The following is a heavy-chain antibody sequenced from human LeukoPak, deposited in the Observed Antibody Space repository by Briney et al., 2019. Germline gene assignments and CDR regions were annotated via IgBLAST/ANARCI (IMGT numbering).Heavy chain of an antibody. CDR1: GFTFDDYG. V-gene: IGHV3-20*04. D-gene: IGHD1-26*01. CDR2: INWTGCST. Sequence: GGSLRLSCAASGFTFDDYGMSWVRQAPGKGLEEVYGINWTGCSTGYADSVKGRFTISRDNDKNSLYLQMNSLRAEDTALYYCARGGVGAPFIDYWGKGTLVTVSS. CDR3: ARGGVGAPFIDY. J-gene: IGHJ4*02.